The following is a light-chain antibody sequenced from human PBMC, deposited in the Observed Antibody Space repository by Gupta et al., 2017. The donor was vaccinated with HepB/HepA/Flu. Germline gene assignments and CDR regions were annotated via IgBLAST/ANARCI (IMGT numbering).Light chain of an antibody. Sequence: DIQMTQSPSSLSASVGDRVTITCRASQSIGKHLNWYQQRPGKAPKLLIYAASNLQSGVPSRFSGSGSGTDFTLTISSLQPDDFASYFCQQSYNILLCSFGQGTKLEIK. CDR2: AAS. CDR1: QSIGKH. CDR3: QQSYNILLCS. J-gene: IGKJ2*04. V-gene: IGKV1-39*01.